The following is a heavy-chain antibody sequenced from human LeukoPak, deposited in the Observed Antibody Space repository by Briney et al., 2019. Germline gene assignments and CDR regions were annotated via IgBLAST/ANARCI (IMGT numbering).Heavy chain of an antibody. CDR1: GYTFANFA. D-gene: IGHD3-16*01. V-gene: IGHV1-69*05. J-gene: IGHJ4*02. CDR2: IIPIFGTA. Sequence: ASVKVSCKTSGYTFANFAITWVRQAPGQGLEWMGGIIPIFGTANYAQKFQGRVTITTDESTSTAYMELSSLRSEDTAVYYCARGEEFGYFDYWGQGTLVTVSS. CDR3: ARGEEFGYFDY.